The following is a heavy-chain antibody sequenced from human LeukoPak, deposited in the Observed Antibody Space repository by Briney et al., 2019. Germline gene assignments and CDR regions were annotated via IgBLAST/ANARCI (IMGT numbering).Heavy chain of an antibody. CDR1: GFTFSSYS. CDR3: ARDAGRGGY. CDR2: ISSSSYI. Sequence: GGSLRLSCAASGFTFSSYSMNWVRQAPGKGLEWVSCISSSSYIYYADSVKGRFTTSRDNAKNSLYLQMNSLRADDTAVYYCARDAGRGGYWGQGALVTVSS. J-gene: IGHJ4*02. V-gene: IGHV3-21*01. D-gene: IGHD3-16*01.